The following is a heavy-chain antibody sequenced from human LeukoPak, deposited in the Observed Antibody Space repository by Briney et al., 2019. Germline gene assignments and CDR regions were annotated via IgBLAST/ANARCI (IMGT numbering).Heavy chain of an antibody. D-gene: IGHD5-24*01. CDR3: ARMGGYNLYYYSGMDV. CDR1: GFTFSGYA. CDR2: IYYSGSNR. Sequence: PGGSLRLSCAASGFTFSGYAWHWVRQAPGKGLKWVAVIYYSGSNRYNAYSVRGGFTTSRDPSKNTLYLQMNSLTAEDTAVYYCARMGGYNLYYYSGMDVWGQGTTVTVSS. V-gene: IGHV3-30*04. J-gene: IGHJ6*02.